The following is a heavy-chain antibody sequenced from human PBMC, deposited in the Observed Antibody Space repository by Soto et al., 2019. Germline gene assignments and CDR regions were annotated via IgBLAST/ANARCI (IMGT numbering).Heavy chain of an antibody. D-gene: IGHD3-16*01. CDR2: ISGSGDST. V-gene: IGHV3-23*01. CDR3: AKDHWGSY. CDR1: GFTFSTYA. Sequence: EVQLLESGGGLVQPGGSLRLSCAASGFTFSTYAMSWVRQAPGKGLEWVSAISGSGDSTYYVDSVKGRFTISRDNSKNTLYLQMTTLRAEDTALYHCAKDHWGSYSGQGTLVTVSS. J-gene: IGHJ4*02.